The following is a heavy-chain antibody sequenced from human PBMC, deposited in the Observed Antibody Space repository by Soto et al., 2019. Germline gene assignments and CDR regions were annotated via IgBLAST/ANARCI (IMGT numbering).Heavy chain of an antibody. CDR1: GGTFSSYA. Sequence: SVKVSCKASGGTFSSYAISWVRQAPGQGLEWMGGIIPIFGTANYAQKFQGRVTITADESTSTAYMELSSLRSEDTAVYYCARALGPALYYYDSSGYSLDYWGQGTLITVSS. V-gene: IGHV1-69*13. J-gene: IGHJ4*02. CDR3: ARALGPALYYYDSSGYSLDY. CDR2: IIPIFGTA. D-gene: IGHD3-22*01.